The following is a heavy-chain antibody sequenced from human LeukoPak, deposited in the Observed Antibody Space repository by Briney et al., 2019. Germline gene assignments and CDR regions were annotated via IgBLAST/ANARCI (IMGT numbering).Heavy chain of an antibody. J-gene: IGHJ4*02. CDR3: ARVLSGSYDNYFDY. CDR1: GFTFSIYA. Sequence: PGGSLRLSCAASGFTFSIYAMHWVRQAPGKGLEWVAVISYDGSDKYYVDSVKGRFTISRDNSKNTLYLQMNSLKAEDAAVYYCARVLSGSYDNYFDYWGQGTLVTVSS. CDR2: ISYDGSDK. V-gene: IGHV3-30*04. D-gene: IGHD1-26*01.